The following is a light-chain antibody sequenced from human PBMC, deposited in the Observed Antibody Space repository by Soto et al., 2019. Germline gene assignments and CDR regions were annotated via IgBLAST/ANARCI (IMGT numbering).Light chain of an antibody. CDR1: SSNIGSNT. CDR3: AAWDDSLKHV. V-gene: IGLV1-44*01. CDR2: SNN. J-gene: IGLJ1*01. Sequence: QSVLTQPPSASGTPGQRVPISCSGSSSNIGSNTVNWYQQLPGTAPKLLIYSNNQRPSGVPDRFSGSKSGTSASLAISGLQSEDEADYYCAAWDDSLKHVFGTGTKLTVL.